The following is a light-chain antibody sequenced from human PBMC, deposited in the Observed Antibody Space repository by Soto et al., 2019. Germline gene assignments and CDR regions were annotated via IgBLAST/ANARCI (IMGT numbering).Light chain of an antibody. Sequence: DIVMTQSPATLPVSPGERVTLSCRASQSVSNKLAWYQQKPGQAPRLLIYDASTRATGIPARFSGRGSGTEFTLTISSLQPEDFAVYYCQQYNNWPPVYTFGQGTKLEIK. J-gene: IGKJ2*01. CDR1: QSVSNK. V-gene: IGKV3D-15*01. CDR3: QQYNNWPPVYT. CDR2: DAS.